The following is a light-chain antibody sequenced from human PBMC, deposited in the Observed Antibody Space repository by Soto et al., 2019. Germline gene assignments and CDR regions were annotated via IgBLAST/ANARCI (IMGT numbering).Light chain of an antibody. Sequence: QSALTQPPSASGSPGQSVTISCTGTSSDVGAYKYVAWYQQHPGKAPKLMIFDVSQRPSGVPDRFSGSKSGNTASLAISGLQSEDEADYYCASWDDSLNGLLFGTGTKLTVL. J-gene: IGLJ1*01. CDR3: ASWDDSLNGLL. CDR2: DVS. CDR1: SSDVGAYKY. V-gene: IGLV2-8*01.